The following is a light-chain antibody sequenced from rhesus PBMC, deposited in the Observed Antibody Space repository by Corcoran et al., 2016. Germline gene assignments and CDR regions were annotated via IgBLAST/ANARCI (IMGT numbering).Light chain of an antibody. CDR2: KAS. V-gene: IGKV1-16*01. J-gene: IGKJ4*01. Sequence: DIQMTQSPSSLSASVGDKVTITCQASQSISSWLVWYQKKPGKAPKALIYKASSLESGVLSRFSGSCSGTDFTLTISSLQPEDFETYYCQQYNSAPLTFGGGTTVELK. CDR1: QSISSW. CDR3: QQYNSAPLT.